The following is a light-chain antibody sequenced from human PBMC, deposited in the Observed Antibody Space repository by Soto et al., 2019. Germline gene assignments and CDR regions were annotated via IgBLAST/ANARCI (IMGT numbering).Light chain of an antibody. J-gene: IGKJ2*01. Sequence: EIVLTQSPATLSLSPGERATLSCRASQSVASSYLAWYHQKPGQAPRLLIYGASSRATGIPDRFSGSGSGTDFTLTISRLEPEDFAVYYCQQYTSPQTFGQGTKLEIK. CDR1: QSVASSY. CDR2: GAS. V-gene: IGKV3-20*01. CDR3: QQYTSPQT.